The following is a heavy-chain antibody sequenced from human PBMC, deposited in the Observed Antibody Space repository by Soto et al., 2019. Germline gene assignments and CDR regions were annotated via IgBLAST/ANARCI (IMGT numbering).Heavy chain of an antibody. CDR1: GGTFSGYA. J-gene: IGHJ1*01. Sequence: QAQLMQSGAEVKKPGSSVKVSCKASGGTFSGYAISWVRQAPGQGLEWMGGIIPILGITNYAQKFQGRITIAADESTGTVYMDPRSLRSEDTAVYYCARDPRSITGTTSSEDFQHWGQGTLVSVSS. CDR3: ARDPRSITGTTSSEDFQH. D-gene: IGHD1-20*01. CDR2: IIPILGIT. V-gene: IGHV1-69*01.